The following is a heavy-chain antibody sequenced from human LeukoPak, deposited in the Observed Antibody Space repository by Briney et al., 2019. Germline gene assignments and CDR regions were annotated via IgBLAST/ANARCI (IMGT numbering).Heavy chain of an antibody. CDR3: ATSQRGYIYGFMGY. D-gene: IGHD5-18*01. Sequence: PGGTLRLSCAASGLTFSSFWMHWVRHVPGKGLVWVSRINSDGSNRKYADSVKGRFTISRDNAENTLYLQMNSLRAEDTAVYYCATSQRGYIYGFMGYWGQGTLVTVSS. CDR1: GLTFSSFW. J-gene: IGHJ4*02. V-gene: IGHV3-74*03. CDR2: INSDGSNR.